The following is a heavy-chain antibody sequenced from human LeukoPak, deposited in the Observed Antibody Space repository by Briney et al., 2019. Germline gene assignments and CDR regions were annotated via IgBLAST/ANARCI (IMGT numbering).Heavy chain of an antibody. V-gene: IGHV1-2*02. Sequence: ASVKVSCKASGYTLTAYYIHWVRQAPGQGLEWMGWINPNSGGTNFAQKFQGRVTMTGDTSISTAYMEMSRVTSDDTAVYYCVPGFLGTAMVTTLRDYWGQGTLVTVST. CDR3: VPGFLGTAMVTTLRDY. CDR1: GYTLTAYY. J-gene: IGHJ4*02. CDR2: INPNSGGT. D-gene: IGHD5-18*01.